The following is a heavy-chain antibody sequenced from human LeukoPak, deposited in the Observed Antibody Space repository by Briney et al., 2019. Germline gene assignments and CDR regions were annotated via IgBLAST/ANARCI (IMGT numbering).Heavy chain of an antibody. V-gene: IGHV4-4*07. CDR1: GVSLNDYY. D-gene: IGHD7-27*01. J-gene: IGHJ4*02. CDR3: ARGTWGSDFDF. CDR2: IYPTGNT. Sequence: KPSETLSLTCAVSGVSLNDYYWSWIRQSAGKGLEWIGRIYPTGNTDYNPSLKSRVTMSVDTSNNQFSLNLISVTAADTAVYYCARGTWGSDFDFWGQGTLVTVS.